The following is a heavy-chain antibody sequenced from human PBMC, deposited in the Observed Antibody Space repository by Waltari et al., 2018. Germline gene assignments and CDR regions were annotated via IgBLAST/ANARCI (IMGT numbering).Heavy chain of an antibody. CDR3: ATLPIPLELWYFDL. V-gene: IGHV4-39*01. CDR2: LHYGGSS. CDR1: GVSISTSRYY. Sequence: QLQLQESGPGLVNPSETLSLTCTVSGVSISTSRYYWGWIRQPPGKGLDWIGRLHYGGSSYFNPSLKSLVTISVDTSKNQFSLKLTSVTAADTAVYYGATLPIPLELWYFDLWGRGTLVTVSS. J-gene: IGHJ2*01. D-gene: IGHD1-7*01.